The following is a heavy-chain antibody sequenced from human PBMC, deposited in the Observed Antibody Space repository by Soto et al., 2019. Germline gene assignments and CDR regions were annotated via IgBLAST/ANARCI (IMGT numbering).Heavy chain of an antibody. CDR1: GFTFSNYA. J-gene: IGHJ4*02. CDR2: ITASGAIT. CDR3: AKDVDSSAWYKDF. V-gene: IGHV3-23*01. D-gene: IGHD6-19*01. Sequence: EVQLLESGGGLVQPGGSLRLSCAASGFTFSNYAMSWVRQAPGKGLEWVSSITASGAITQTADSVKGRFTISRDNSRNTVYLQMSSLRAVDTAVYYCAKDVDSSAWYKDFWGQGTLVTVSS.